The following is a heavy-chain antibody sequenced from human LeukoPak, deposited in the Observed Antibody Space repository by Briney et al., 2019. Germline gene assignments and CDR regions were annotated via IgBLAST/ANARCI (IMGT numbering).Heavy chain of an antibody. Sequence: SETLSLTCTVSGGSISSGDYYWSWIRQPPGKGLEWIGYIYYSGSTYYNPSLKSRVTISVDTSKNQFSLKLSSVTAADTAVYYCARVLNYYGSGSYSNYFDYWGQGTLVTVSS. CDR1: GGSISSGDYY. V-gene: IGHV4-30-4*01. J-gene: IGHJ4*02. CDR3: ARVLNYYGSGSYSNYFDY. CDR2: IYYSGST. D-gene: IGHD3-10*01.